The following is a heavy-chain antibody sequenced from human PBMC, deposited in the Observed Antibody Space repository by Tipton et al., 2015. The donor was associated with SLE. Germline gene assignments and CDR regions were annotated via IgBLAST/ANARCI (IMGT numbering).Heavy chain of an antibody. D-gene: IGHD3/OR15-3a*01. V-gene: IGHV4-4*07. Sequence: TLSLTCSVFGGPIGSFYWRWIRQPAGQGLEWIGRIYNSGYTNYNPSLKSRVTMSVDMSKNQFSLKLTSVTAADMAIYYCARVDTIYSFDYWGQGALVTVSS. J-gene: IGHJ4*02. CDR3: ARVDTIYSFDY. CDR1: GGPIGSFY. CDR2: IYNSGYT.